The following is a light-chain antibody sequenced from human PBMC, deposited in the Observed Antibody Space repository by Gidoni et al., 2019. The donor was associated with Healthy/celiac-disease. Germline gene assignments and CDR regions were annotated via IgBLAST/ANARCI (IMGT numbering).Light chain of an antibody. CDR2: GAS. J-gene: IGKJ4*01. CDR3: QQYNNWLSLX. V-gene: IGKV3-15*01. CDR1: QSVSSN. Sequence: EIVMTQSPATLSVSPGERATLSCRASQSVSSNLAWYQQKPGQAPRLLIYGASTRATGIPARFSGSGSGTEFTLTISSLQSEDFAVYYCQQYNNWLSLXFXGGTKVEIK.